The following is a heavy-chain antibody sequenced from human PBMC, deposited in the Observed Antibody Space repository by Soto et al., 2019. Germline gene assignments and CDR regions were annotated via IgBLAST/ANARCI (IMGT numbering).Heavy chain of an antibody. V-gene: IGHV3-23*01. D-gene: IGHD3-22*01. CDR3: AKNPGYYYDSTGYHFDY. J-gene: IGHJ4*02. CDR1: EFTFSNYA. Sequence: PGGSLRLSCAASEFTFSNYAMSWVRQAPGKGLEWVSAISYGGGATYYADSVKGRFTISRDNSKNTLYLQMNSLRAEDTAVYYCAKNPGYYYDSTGYHFDYWGQGPLVTVSS. CDR2: ISYGGGAT.